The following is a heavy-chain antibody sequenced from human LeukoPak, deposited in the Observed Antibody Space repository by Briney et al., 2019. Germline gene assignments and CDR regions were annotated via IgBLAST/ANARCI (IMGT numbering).Heavy chain of an antibody. J-gene: IGHJ4*02. D-gene: IGHD5-18*01. Sequence: GGSLRLSCAASGFTVSSNYMSWVRQAPGKGLEWVSVIYSGGTTNHADSVKGRFTISRDNAKNSLYLQMNSLRAEDTAVYYCARAGYGYGYLFDYWGQGTLVTVSS. V-gene: IGHV3-66*01. CDR2: IYSGGTT. CDR1: GFTVSSNY. CDR3: ARAGYGYGYLFDY.